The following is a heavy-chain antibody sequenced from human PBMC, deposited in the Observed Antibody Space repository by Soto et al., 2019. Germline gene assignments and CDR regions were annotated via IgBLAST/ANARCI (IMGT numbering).Heavy chain of an antibody. CDR1: GFSLTTSGVG. Sequence: QITLKESGPTLVKPTQTLTLTCTFSGFSLTTSGVGVGWIRQPPGKALEWLALIYWDDDKRYSPSLKSRPTITXDXXKNQVVLTMTNIDPSDTATYCCAHRTTTVTWWFDPWGQGTLVTVAS. D-gene: IGHD4-17*01. J-gene: IGHJ5*02. CDR3: AHRTTTVTWWFDP. CDR2: IYWDDDK. V-gene: IGHV2-5*02.